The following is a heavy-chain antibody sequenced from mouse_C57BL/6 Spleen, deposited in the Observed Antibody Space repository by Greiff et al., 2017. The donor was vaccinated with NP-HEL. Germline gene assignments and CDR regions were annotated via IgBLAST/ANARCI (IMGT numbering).Heavy chain of an antibody. D-gene: IGHD1-1*01. J-gene: IGHJ1*03. CDR3: ARSPITTVVAHWYFDV. CDR2: TFYSGIT. V-gene: IGHV3-3*01. CDR1: GFSINSDCY. Sequence: EVQLVESGPSLVRPSQTLSLTCTVTGFSINSDCYWIWIRQFPGNNLEYIGYTFYSGITYYNPSLESRTYITRDTSKNQFSLKLSSVTTEDTATYYCARSPITTVVAHWYFDVWGTGTTVTVSS.